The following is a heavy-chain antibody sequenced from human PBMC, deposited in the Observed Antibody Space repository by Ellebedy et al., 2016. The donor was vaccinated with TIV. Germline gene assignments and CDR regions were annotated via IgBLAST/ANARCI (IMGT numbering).Heavy chain of an antibody. CDR2: IGFTESTI. D-gene: IGHD2/OR15-2a*01. CDR1: GFTFSAYY. CDR3: ARDRSMTPDS. J-gene: IGHJ4*02. V-gene: IGHV3-11*04. Sequence: GGSLRLSXAASGFTFSAYYMTWIRQAPGKGLEWISYIGFTESTIYYADSVKGRFTISRDNAKNTLYLQMNSLRAEDTAVYYCARDRSMTPDSWGQGSLVTVSS.